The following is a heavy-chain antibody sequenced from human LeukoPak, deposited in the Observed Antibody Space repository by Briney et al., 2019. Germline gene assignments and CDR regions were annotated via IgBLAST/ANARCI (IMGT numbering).Heavy chain of an antibody. J-gene: IGHJ4*02. Sequence: GGSLRLSCAASGFTFSSYSMNLVRQAPGKGLEWVSSISSSSSYIYYAYSVKGRFTISRDNAKNSLYLQMNSLRAEDTAVYYCARDLYGAGKADRNNWGQGTLVTVSS. CDR2: ISSSSSYI. CDR1: GFTFSSYS. CDR3: ARDLYGAGKADRNN. V-gene: IGHV3-21*01. D-gene: IGHD3-10*01.